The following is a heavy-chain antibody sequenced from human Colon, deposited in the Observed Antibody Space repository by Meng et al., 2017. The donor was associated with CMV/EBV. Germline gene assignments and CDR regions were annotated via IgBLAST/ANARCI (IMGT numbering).Heavy chain of an antibody. CDR1: GGPLSGYH. CDR3: ARQIWSGSLYNWFDP. CDR2: INHNGIT. V-gene: IGHV4-34*01. Sequence: VSGGPLSGYHWSWIRQAPGKDLEWIGNINHNGITKCNPSLKSRLTMSVDMSGNEFSLRLSSVTAADTAVYYCARQIWSGSLYNWFDPWGQGTLVTVSS. J-gene: IGHJ5*02. D-gene: IGHD3-3*01.